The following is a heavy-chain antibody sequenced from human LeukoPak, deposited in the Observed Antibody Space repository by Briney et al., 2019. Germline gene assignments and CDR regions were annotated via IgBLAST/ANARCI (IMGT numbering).Heavy chain of an antibody. CDR1: GFTFSSYA. J-gene: IGHJ4*02. V-gene: IGHV3-23*01. D-gene: IGHD4-17*01. Sequence: GGSLRLSCAASGFTFSSYAMSWVRQAPGKGLEWVSAISGSGGSTYYADSVKGRFTISRDNSKNTLYLQMNSLGAEDTAVYYCAKVDNQDGDPYDYWGQGTLVTVSS. CDR3: AKVDNQDGDPYDY. CDR2: ISGSGGST.